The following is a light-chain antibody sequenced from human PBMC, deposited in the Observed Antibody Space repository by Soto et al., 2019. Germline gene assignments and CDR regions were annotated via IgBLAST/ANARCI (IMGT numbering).Light chain of an antibody. J-gene: IGKJ1*01. V-gene: IGKV1-12*01. CDR3: QQFTTLPRT. CDR1: QGISQW. Sequence: DIQMTQYHSSVAAAVGDRVTITCRASQGISQWLAWYQHKPGTAHKLLIFGAFSLQRGVPSRFAGSGSGTEFTRTITSLQPEDVETYYCQQFTTLPRTFGQGTKLEIK. CDR2: GAF.